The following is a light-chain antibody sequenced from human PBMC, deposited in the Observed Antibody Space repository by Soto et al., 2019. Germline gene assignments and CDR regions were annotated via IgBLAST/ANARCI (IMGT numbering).Light chain of an antibody. CDR3: AAWDDSLNGVV. J-gene: IGLJ2*01. V-gene: IGLV1-44*01. Sequence: QSVLTQPPSASGTPGQRVTISCSGSSSNIGSNTVNWYQQLPGTAPKLLIYSNNQRPSGVPDRFSGSKSGTSASLAISGLQSEEEADYYCAAWDDSLNGVVFVGGTKVTVL. CDR2: SNN. CDR1: SSNIGSNT.